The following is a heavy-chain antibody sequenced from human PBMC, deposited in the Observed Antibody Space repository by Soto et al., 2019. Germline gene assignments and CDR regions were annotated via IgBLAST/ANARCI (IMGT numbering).Heavy chain of an antibody. CDR3: ARQTYLTYFDL. D-gene: IGHD3-16*01. J-gene: IGHJ3*01. Sequence: QLQLQESGPGLVKPSETLSLTCTVSRGSIQSSTYYWGWIRQPPGKGLEWIGTVYYNGSPYFNPSLKSRLTLSADPSQNQFSLRLASVTAADTAVYYCARQTYLTYFDLWGQGTMVTVSS. V-gene: IGHV4-39*01. CDR1: RGSIQSSTYY. CDR2: VYYNGSP.